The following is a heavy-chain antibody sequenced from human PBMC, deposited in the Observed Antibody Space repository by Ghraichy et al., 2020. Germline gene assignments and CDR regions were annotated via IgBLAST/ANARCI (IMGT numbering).Heavy chain of an antibody. J-gene: IGHJ4*02. D-gene: IGHD6-6*01. V-gene: IGHV3-33*01. CDR3: ARGREQLLRGPFDY. Sequence: LSLTCAASGFTFSNYGMHWVRQAPGKGLEWVAVVWYDGSNKFYADSVKGRFTISRDNSKNTLYLQVSSLRAEDTAVYYCARGREQLLRGPFDYWGKGTLVTVSS. CDR1: GFTFSNYG. CDR2: VWYDGSNK.